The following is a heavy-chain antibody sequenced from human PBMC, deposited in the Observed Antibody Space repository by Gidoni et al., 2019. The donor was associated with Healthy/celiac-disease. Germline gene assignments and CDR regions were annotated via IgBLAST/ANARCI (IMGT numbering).Heavy chain of an antibody. CDR3: AKVALGRYFDY. J-gene: IGHJ4*02. V-gene: IGHV3-9*01. D-gene: IGHD5-12*01. Sequence: EVQLVESGGGLVHPGRSLRLSCAASGFTFDDYAMHWVRQAPGKGLEWVSGMSWNSGSIGYADSVKGRFTISRDNAKNSLYLKMNSLRAEDTALYYCAKVALGRYFDYWGQGTLVTVSS. CDR1: GFTFDDYA. CDR2: MSWNSGSI.